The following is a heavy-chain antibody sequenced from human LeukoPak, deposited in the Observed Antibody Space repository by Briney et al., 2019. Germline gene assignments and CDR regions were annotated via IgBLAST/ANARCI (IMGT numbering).Heavy chain of an antibody. V-gene: IGHV3-7*01. CDR2: IKQDGSEK. CDR1: GFTFSSYW. Sequence: GGPLRLSCAASGFTFSSYWMSWVRQAPGKGLEWVANIKQDGSEKYYVDSVKGRFTISRDNAKNSLYLQMNSLRAEDTAVYYCDGGGKRGTFDSWGQGTMVTVSS. J-gene: IGHJ3*02. D-gene: IGHD3-16*01. CDR3: DGGGKRGTFDS.